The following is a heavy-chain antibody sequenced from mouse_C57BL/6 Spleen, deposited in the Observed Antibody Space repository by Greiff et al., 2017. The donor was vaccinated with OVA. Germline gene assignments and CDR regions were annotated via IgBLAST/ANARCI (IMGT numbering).Heavy chain of an antibody. Sequence: QVQLQQPGTELVKPGASVKLSCKASGYTFTSYWMHWVKQRPGQGLEWIGNINPSNGGTNYNEKFKSQATLTVAKSSSTAYMQLSSLTSEDSAVYYCARWDDYDVGCFDVWGTGTTVTVSS. CDR1: GYTFTSYW. CDR2: INPSNGGT. CDR3: ARWDDYDVGCFDV. J-gene: IGHJ1*03. D-gene: IGHD2-4*01. V-gene: IGHV1-53*01.